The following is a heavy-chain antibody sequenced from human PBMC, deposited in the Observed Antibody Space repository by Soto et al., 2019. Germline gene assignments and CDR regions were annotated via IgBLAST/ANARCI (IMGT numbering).Heavy chain of an antibody. CDR3: ARDLGGMDV. CDR1: GYTFTNSG. D-gene: IGHD7-27*01. V-gene: IGHV1-18*01. Sequence: GASVKVSCKASGYTFTNSGLIWVRQAPGQGLEWLGWINTDNGNTNYAQHLQGRVTLTTDTSKNTLYLQMNSLRAEDTAVYYCARDLGGMDVWGQGTTVTVSS. J-gene: IGHJ6*02. CDR2: INTDNGNT.